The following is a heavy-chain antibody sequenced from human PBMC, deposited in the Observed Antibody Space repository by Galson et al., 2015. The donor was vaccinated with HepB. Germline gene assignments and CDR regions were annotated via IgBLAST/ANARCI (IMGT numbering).Heavy chain of an antibody. CDR1: GYRFSSFW. J-gene: IGHJ1*01. CDR2: IDPKDSYT. D-gene: IGHD7-27*01. Sequence: QSGAEVKKPGESLRISCQGSGYRFSSFWISWVRQMPGKGLEWMGRIDPKDSYTNYSPSFQGHVAISVDKSISTAYLQWNSLKASDTAMYYCARHAGLGMEHWGQGTLVTVSS. V-gene: IGHV5-10-1*01. CDR3: ARHAGLGMEH.